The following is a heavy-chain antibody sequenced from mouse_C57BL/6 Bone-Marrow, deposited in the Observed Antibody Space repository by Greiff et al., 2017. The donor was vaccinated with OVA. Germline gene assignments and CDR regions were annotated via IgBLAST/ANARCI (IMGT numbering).Heavy chain of an antibody. CDR2: IDPSDSYT. Sequence: QVQLQQPGAELVMPGASVKLSCKASGYTFTSYWMHWVKQRPGQGLEWIGEIDPSDSYTNYNQKCKGKSTLTVDKSSSTAYMQLRSLTSEDSAVYYCARAYYSNPDYWGQGTTLTVSS. J-gene: IGHJ2*01. CDR1: GYTFTSYW. D-gene: IGHD2-5*01. V-gene: IGHV1-69*01. CDR3: ARAYYSNPDY.